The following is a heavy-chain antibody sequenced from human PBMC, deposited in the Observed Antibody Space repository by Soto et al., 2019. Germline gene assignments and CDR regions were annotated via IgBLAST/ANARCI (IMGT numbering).Heavy chain of an antibody. CDR1: GYTFPSYD. D-gene: IGHD1-1*01. CDR3: ARRAETNGWNGFGADKYYFDF. Sequence: QVQLVQSGAEVRKPGASVKVSCEPSGYTFPSYDIYWVRQATGQGLEWMGWMNPNTGNSGYAQKFQGRVTMTSDTSISTAHMELSSLRSDDTAVYYCARRAETNGWNGFGADKYYFDFWGQGTLVTVSS. CDR2: MNPNTGNS. J-gene: IGHJ4*02. V-gene: IGHV1-8*01.